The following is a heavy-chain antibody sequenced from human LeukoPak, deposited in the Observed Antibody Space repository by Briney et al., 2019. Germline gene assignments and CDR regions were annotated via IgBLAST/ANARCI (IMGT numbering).Heavy chain of an antibody. CDR3: ARLSGRYDSSGLDAFDI. J-gene: IGHJ3*02. CDR2: IYPGDSDT. Sequence: GESLKISCKGSGYSFPTYWIGWVRQMPGKGLEWTGIIYPGDSDTRYGPSFQGQVTISADKSISTAYLQWSSLKASDTAMYYCARLSGRYDSSGLDAFDIWGQGTMVTVSS. V-gene: IGHV5-51*01. D-gene: IGHD3-22*01. CDR1: GYSFPTYW.